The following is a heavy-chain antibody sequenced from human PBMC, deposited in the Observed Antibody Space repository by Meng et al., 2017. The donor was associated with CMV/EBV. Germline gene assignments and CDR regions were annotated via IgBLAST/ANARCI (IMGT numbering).Heavy chain of an antibody. CDR2: IYYSGST. CDR1: VGSISSSTYY. Sequence: QLQLQESGPGLVKPSETLSLTCTVSVGSISSSTYYWGWIRQPPGKGLEWIGSIYYSGSTYYNPSLKSRVSISVDTSKNQFSLKLNSVTAADTAVYYCARSSYSSAWPTYYFDYWGQGTLVTVSS. D-gene: IGHD6-19*01. J-gene: IGHJ4*02. CDR3: ARSSYSSAWPTYYFDY. V-gene: IGHV4-39*07.